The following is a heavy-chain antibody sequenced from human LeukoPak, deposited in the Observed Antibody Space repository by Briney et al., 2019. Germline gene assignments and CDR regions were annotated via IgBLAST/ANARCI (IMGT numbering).Heavy chain of an antibody. J-gene: IGHJ5*02. CDR3: ARHAPGYSSGRFDP. Sequence: PSETLSLTCSVSGAPVRDYYWSWIRQSPGKGLEWIAYTSYSGDADYNPSLRSRVAMSIDTTNNQFSLRLTSVTAADTAVYYCARHAPGYSSGRFDPCGQGTLVTVSS. D-gene: IGHD3-22*01. V-gene: IGHV4-59*08. CDR2: TSYSGDA. CDR1: GAPVRDYY.